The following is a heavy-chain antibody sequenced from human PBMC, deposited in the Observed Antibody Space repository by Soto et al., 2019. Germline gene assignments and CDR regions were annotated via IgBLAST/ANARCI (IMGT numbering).Heavy chain of an antibody. V-gene: IGHV1-69*13. CDR2: IIPIFGTA. CDR3: ARALYSGLYPTQYGMDV. CDR1: GGTFSSYA. J-gene: IGHJ6*02. Sequence: SVKVSCKASGGTFSSYAISWVRQAPGQGLEWMGGIIPIFGTANYAQKFQGGVTITADESTSTAYMELSSLRSEDTAVYYCARALYSGLYPTQYGMDVWGQGTTVTVS. D-gene: IGHD5-12*01.